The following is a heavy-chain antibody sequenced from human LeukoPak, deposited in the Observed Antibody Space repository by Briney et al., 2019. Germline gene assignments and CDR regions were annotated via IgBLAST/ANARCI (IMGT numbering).Heavy chain of an antibody. CDR2: IYYGGNT. D-gene: IGHD2-2*01. J-gene: IGHJ4*02. CDR3: AALIGVGVKIGFDH. V-gene: IGHV3-66*01. CDR1: GFTLSSNN. Sequence: PGGSLRLSCAASGFTLSSNNMNWVRQAPGQGLEWVSIIYYGGNTFYADSVKGRFTISRDNSKNTLYLQINSLRAEDTAVYYCAALIGVGVKIGFDHWGQGALVVVSS.